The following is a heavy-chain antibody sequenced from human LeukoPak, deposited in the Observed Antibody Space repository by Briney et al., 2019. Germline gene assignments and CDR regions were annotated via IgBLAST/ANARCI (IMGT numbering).Heavy chain of an antibody. V-gene: IGHV3-23*01. Sequence: GGSLRLSCAASGFTFSSYGMSWVRQAPGKGLEWISGISGSGGNTYYADPVKGRFTISRDNTKNTVYLQMNSLRAEDTAVYYCASTVPYDQGRGYTYGTFDYWGQGTLVTVSS. CDR2: ISGSGGNT. CDR3: ASTVPYDQGRGYTYGTFDY. J-gene: IGHJ4*02. CDR1: GFTFSSYG. D-gene: IGHD5-18*01.